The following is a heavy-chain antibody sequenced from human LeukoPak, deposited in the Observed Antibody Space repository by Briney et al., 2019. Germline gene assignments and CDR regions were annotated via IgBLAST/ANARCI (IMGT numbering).Heavy chain of an antibody. CDR3: AREVGYCSSTSCYGTDYYYYMDV. J-gene: IGHJ6*03. CDR1: GGTVSRYA. CDR2: IIPIFGTT. V-gene: IGHV1-69*05. D-gene: IGHD2-2*01. Sequence: ASVEVSCRASGGTVSRYAISWVRQAPAQGLEWMGKIIPIFGTTNYAQTFQRRVTITTDEATSTAYMELSSLRSEDTAVYYCAREVGYCSSTSCYGTDYYYYMDVWGKGTTVTVSS.